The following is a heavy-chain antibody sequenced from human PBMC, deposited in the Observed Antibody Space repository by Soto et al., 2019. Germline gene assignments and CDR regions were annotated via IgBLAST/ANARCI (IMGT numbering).Heavy chain of an antibody. CDR1: GGSFSGYY. D-gene: IGHD2-2*01. CDR3: ARGSSPDAIVVVPAAMEGGLPQSARDYYYYMDV. CDR2: INHSGST. V-gene: IGHV4-34*01. J-gene: IGHJ6*03. Sequence: PSETLSLTCAVYGGSFSGYYWSWIRQPPGKGLEWIGEINHSGSTNYNPSLKSRVTISVDTSKNQFSLKLSSVTAADTAVYYCARGSSPDAIVVVPAAMEGGLPQSARDYYYYMDVWGKGTTVTVSS.